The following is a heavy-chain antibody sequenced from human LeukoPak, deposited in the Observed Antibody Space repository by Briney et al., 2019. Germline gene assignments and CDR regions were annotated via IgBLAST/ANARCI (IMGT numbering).Heavy chain of an antibody. CDR2: IKSDGSST. Sequence: GGSLRLSCAASGYTFSSYWMHWVRQAPGKGLMWVSRIKSDGSSTSYADSVKGRFTISRDNAKNTLYLQMNSLRAEDTAVYYCARSLSGDYWGQGTLVTVSS. CDR3: ARSLSGDY. CDR1: GYTFSSYW. J-gene: IGHJ4*02. V-gene: IGHV3-74*01.